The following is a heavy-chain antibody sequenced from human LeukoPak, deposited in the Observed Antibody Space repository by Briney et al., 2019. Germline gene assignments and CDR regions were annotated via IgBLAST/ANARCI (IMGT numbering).Heavy chain of an antibody. Sequence: PSETLSLTCTVSGGSISSSSYYWGWIRQPPGKGLEWIGSIYYSGSTYYNPSLKSRVTISVDTSKNQFSLKLSSVTAADTAVYYCARTYSNRLLDYYYMDVWGKGTTVTVSS. CDR3: ARTYSNRLLDYYYMDV. CDR2: IYYSGST. CDR1: GGSISSSSYY. V-gene: IGHV4-39*01. J-gene: IGHJ6*03. D-gene: IGHD4-11*01.